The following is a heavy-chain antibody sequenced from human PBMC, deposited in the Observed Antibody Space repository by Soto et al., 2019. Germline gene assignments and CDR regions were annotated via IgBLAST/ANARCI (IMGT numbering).Heavy chain of an antibody. CDR1: GGSVSSNSYS. CDR2: IYSTENT. V-gene: IGHV4-39*01. J-gene: IGHJ6*02. CDR3: ARLNGYCVSTSWHGYYGMDV. Sequence: SETLSLTCTVSGGSVSSNSYSWGWIRQSPGKGLEWIGTIYSTENTYYHQSLLSRVTISVDTSMNEISLRQSSMTAADTAVYYCARLNGYCVSTSWHGYYGMDVWGQGTTVT. D-gene: IGHD2-2*03.